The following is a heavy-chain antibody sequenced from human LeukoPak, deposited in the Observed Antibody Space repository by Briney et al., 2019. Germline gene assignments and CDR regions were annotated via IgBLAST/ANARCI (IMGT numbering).Heavy chain of an antibody. CDR3: ARRNYYSVWFDP. Sequence: GESLKISCKASNDNFANYWMGWVRQVPGKGPEWMGLIYPGGSQVLYTPSFQGQVTISVDRSTATAFPQWGALKASDSAMYYCARRNYYSVWFDPWGQGTLVTVSS. J-gene: IGHJ5*02. D-gene: IGHD1-7*01. V-gene: IGHV5-51*01. CDR2: IYPGGSQV. CDR1: NDNFANYW.